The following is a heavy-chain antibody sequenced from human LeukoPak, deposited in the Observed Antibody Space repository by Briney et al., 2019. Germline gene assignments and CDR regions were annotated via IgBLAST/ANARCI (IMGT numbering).Heavy chain of an antibody. V-gene: IGHV1-2*02. CDR3: AREIWHPGGY. CDR1: GHTFTAYY. CDR2: INPNTSDT. D-gene: IGHD3-16*01. J-gene: IGHJ4*02. Sequence: GASVKVSCKPSGHTFTAYYFHWVRQAPGQGLEWMGWINPNTSDTNYAQRFQGRVTMTRDTSISTAYMELSRLRSDDTAVYYCAREIWHPGGYWGQGTLVTVSS.